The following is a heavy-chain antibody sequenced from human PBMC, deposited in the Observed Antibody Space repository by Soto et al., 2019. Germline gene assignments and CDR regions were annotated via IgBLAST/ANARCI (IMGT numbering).Heavy chain of an antibody. CDR1: GGSISSYY. D-gene: IGHD4-4*01. CDR2: IYYSGST. CDR3: ARAGTETVTTILDV. Sequence: SETLSLTCTVSGGSISSYYWSWIRQPPGKGLEWIGYIYYSGSTNYNPSLKSRVTISVDTSKNQFSLKLSSVTAADTAVYYCARAGTETVTTILDVWGKGTTVTVSS. J-gene: IGHJ6*04. V-gene: IGHV4-59*01.